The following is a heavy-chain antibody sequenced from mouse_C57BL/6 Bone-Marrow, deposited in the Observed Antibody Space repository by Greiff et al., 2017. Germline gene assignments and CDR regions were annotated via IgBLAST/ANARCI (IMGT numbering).Heavy chain of an antibody. J-gene: IGHJ3*01. CDR1: GYTFTSYW. Sequence: VKLQQPGAELVRPGTSVKLSCKASGYTFTSYWMHWVKQRPGQGLEWIGVIDPSDSYTNYNQKFKGKATFTVDTSSSTAYMQLSSLTSEDSAVYYCAREGARFAYGGQGTLVTVSA. CDR2: IDPSDSYT. CDR3: AREGARFAY. V-gene: IGHV1-59*01.